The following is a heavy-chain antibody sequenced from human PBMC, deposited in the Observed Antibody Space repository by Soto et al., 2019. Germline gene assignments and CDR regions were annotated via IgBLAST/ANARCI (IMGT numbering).Heavy chain of an antibody. Sequence: EVQLVESGGGLVKPGGSLRLSCAASGFTFSSYSMNWVRQAPGKGLEWVSSISSSSSYIYYADSVKGRFTISRDNAKNSLYLQMNSLRAEDTAVYYCARDLNDSSGYHYRWGQGTLVTVSS. CDR2: ISSSSSYI. CDR3: ARDLNDSSGYHYR. V-gene: IGHV3-21*01. D-gene: IGHD3-22*01. CDR1: GFTFSSYS. J-gene: IGHJ4*02.